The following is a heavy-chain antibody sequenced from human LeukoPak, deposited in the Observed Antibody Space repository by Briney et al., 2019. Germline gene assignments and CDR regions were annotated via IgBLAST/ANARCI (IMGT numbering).Heavy chain of an antibody. CDR3: ARVGVFAGENWFDP. CDR2: IIPIFGTA. D-gene: IGHD3-16*01. V-gene: IGHV1-69*13. Sequence: ASVKVSRKASGGTFSSYAISWVRQAPGQGLEWMGGIIPIFGTANYAQKFQGRVTITADESTSTAYMELSSLRSEDTAVYYCARVGVFAGENWFDPWGQGTLVTVSS. CDR1: GGTFSSYA. J-gene: IGHJ5*02.